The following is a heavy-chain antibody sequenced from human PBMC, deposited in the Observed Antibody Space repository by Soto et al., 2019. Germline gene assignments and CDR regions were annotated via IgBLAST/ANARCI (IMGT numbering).Heavy chain of an antibody. V-gene: IGHV4-34*01. D-gene: IGHD2-15*01. CDR3: ARHTPAISISDH. J-gene: IGHJ4*02. CDR1: GGSFSGYY. CDR2: INYSGST. Sequence: PSETLSLTCAVYGGSFSGYYWSWIRQPPGKGLEWIGSINYSGSTNYNPSLKSRVTISVDTSKNQFSLKLSSVTAADTAVYYCARHTPAISISDHWGQGTLVTVSS.